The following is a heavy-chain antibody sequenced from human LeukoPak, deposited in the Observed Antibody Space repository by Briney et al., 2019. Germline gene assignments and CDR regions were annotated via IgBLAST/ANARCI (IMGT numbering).Heavy chain of an antibody. CDR3: ARGHQWSSDY. Sequence: GGSLRLSCAASGFTFSSYWMCWVRQAPGKGLEWVANIKKDGSDIYYADSARSRFTISRDNAKNSLFLQMNGLRVEDTALYYCARGHQWSSDYWGQGTLVTVSS. V-gene: IGHV3-7*01. CDR1: GFTFSSYW. J-gene: IGHJ4*02. CDR2: IKKDGSDI. D-gene: IGHD6-19*01.